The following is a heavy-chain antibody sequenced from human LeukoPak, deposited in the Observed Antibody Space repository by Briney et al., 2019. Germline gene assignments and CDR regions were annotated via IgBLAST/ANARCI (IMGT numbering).Heavy chain of an antibody. CDR3: AKDVAIQLWLGYFDY. J-gene: IGHJ4*02. V-gene: IGHV3-23*01. D-gene: IGHD5-18*01. CDR2: ISGSGGST. CDR1: GFTFSSYA. Sequence: PGGSLRLSCAASGFTFSSYATSWVRQAPGKGLEWVSAISGSGGSTYYADSVKGRFTISRDNSKNTLYLQMNSLRAEDTAVYYCAKDVAIQLWLGYFDYWGQGTLVTVSS.